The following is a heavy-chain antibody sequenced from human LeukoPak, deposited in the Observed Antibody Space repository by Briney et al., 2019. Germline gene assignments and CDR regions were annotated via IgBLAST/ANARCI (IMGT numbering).Heavy chain of an antibody. Sequence: ASVKVSCKASGYTFTSYDINWVRQATGQGLEWVGWMNPNSGNTGYAQKFQGRVTMTRNTSISTAYMELSSLRSEDTAVYYCARAHRQGPFTIFGVVNWFDPWGQGTLVTVSS. D-gene: IGHD3-3*01. CDR1: GYTFTSYD. CDR3: ARAHRQGPFTIFGVVNWFDP. CDR2: MNPNSGNT. V-gene: IGHV1-8*01. J-gene: IGHJ5*02.